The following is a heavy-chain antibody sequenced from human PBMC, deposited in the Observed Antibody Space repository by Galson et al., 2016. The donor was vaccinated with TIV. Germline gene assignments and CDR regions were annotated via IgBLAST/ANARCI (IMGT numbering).Heavy chain of an antibody. Sequence: SETLSLTCAVNGRPFSTYYWSWIRQSPGKGLEWIGEINHSGSSYYNPSLKSRVSISVDTSKNQFSLNLTSVTAADTAMYYCARGPSNYNFWSGYSHKWFDPWGQGTLVTVSS. D-gene: IGHD3-3*01. CDR3: ARGPSNYNFWSGYSHKWFDP. CDR1: GRPFSTYY. V-gene: IGHV4-34*01. J-gene: IGHJ5*02. CDR2: INHSGSS.